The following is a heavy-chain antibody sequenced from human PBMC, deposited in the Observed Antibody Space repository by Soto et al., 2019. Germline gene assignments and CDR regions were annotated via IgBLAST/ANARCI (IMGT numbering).Heavy chain of an antibody. V-gene: IGHV3-30*14. CDR1: GFAFRSHA. Sequence: GGSLRLSCTASGFAFRSHAMQWVRQAPGKGLEWVAVTSSDGATKYVADSLKGRFTISRDNFESTMSLQMNNLRPEGTALYYCARSSVHIAAAGRLDLWGPGTLVTVSS. CDR3: ARSSVHIAAAGRLDL. J-gene: IGHJ5*02. CDR2: TSSDGATK. D-gene: IGHD6-13*01.